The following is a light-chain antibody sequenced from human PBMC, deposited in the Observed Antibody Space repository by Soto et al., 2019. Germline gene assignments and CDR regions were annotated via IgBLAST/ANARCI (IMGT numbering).Light chain of an antibody. V-gene: IGKV1-9*01. CDR1: QGISSY. Sequence: DIQLTQSPSFLSASVGGRCTITCRASQGISSYLAWYEKKPGKXXKXXIYAASTLQSGVPLRFRGSGSGTSLTLTISRLQPEDFATYYCQQLLSYPITFGQGTRLEIK. J-gene: IGKJ5*01. CDR2: AAS. CDR3: QQLLSYPIT.